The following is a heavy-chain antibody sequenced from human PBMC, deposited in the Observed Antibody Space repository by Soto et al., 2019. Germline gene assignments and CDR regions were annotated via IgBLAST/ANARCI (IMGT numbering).Heavy chain of an antibody. Sequence: EVQLVESGGGLVQPGGSLRLSCAASGFTFSDHYMDWVRQAPGKGLEWVGRIRNKANSYTTAYAASVKGRFTISRDDSRNSLYLQMNSLKTEDTAVYYCARYDYGDLDYWGQGTLVTVSS. D-gene: IGHD4-17*01. CDR3: ARYDYGDLDY. CDR2: IRNKANSYTT. V-gene: IGHV3-72*01. J-gene: IGHJ4*02. CDR1: GFTFSDHY.